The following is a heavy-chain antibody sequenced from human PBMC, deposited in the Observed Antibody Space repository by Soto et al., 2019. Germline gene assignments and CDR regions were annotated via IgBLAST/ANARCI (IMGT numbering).Heavy chain of an antibody. CDR2: ISGSGGST. V-gene: IGHV3-23*01. CDR1: GFTFSSYA. J-gene: IGHJ4*02. Sequence: PGGSLRLSCAASGFTFSSYAMSWVRQAPGKGLEWVSAISGSGGSTYYADSVKGRFTISRDNSKNTLYLQMSSLRAEDTAVYYCAKVLTMFSSRDYLGQGTLVTVPQ. CDR3: AKVLTMFSSRDY. D-gene: IGHD3-10*02.